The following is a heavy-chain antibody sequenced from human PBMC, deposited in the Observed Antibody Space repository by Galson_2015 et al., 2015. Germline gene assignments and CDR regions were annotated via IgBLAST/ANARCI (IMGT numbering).Heavy chain of an antibody. J-gene: IGHJ5*02. CDR3: ARDFGYSSGWYGGSDP. V-gene: IGHV1-46*01. CDR1: GYTFTSYY. Sequence: SVKVSCKASGYTFTSYYMHWVRQAPGQGLEWMGIINPSGGSTSYAQKFQGRVTMTRDTSTSTVYMELSSLRSEDTAVYYCARDFGYSSGWYGGSDPWGQGTLVTVSS. CDR2: INPSGGST. D-gene: IGHD6-19*01.